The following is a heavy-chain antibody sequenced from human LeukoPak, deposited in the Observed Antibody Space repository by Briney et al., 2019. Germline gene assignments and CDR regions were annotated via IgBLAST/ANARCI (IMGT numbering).Heavy chain of an antibody. CDR2: IIPILGIA. Sequence: PVKVSCKASGGSFSSYAISWVRQAPGQGLEWMGRIIPILGIANYAQKFQGRVTITADKSTSTAYMELSSLRSEDTAVYYCARVSSNSRGDYFDYWGQGTLVTVSS. CDR1: GGSFSSYA. CDR3: ARVSSNSRGDYFDY. J-gene: IGHJ4*02. V-gene: IGHV1-69*04. D-gene: IGHD4-23*01.